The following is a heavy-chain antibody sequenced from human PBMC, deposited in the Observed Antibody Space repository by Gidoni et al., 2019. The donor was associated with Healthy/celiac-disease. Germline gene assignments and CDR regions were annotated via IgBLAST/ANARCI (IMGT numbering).Heavy chain of an antibody. D-gene: IGHD5-12*01. J-gene: IGHJ4*02. CDR3: TREQIPRDGYNPY. V-gene: IGHV3-49*03. Sequence: EVQLVESGGGLVQPGRSRSLSCTASGFTFGDYAMRWFRQGPRKGGECVGFIRSKAYGGTTEYAASVKGRFTISRDDSKSIAYLQMNSLKTEDTAVYYCTREQIPRDGYNPYWGQGTLVTVSS. CDR1: GFTFGDYA. CDR2: IRSKAYGGTT.